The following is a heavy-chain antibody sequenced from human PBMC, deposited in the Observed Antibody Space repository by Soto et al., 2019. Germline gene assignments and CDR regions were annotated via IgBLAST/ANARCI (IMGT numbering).Heavy chain of an antibody. D-gene: IGHD2-21*02. V-gene: IGHV4-30-4*01. CDR2: IDYSVRT. J-gene: IGHJ1*01. CDR3: ARYSGGNSGDFQH. Sequence: QVQLQESGPGLVKPSQTLSLTCTVSGGSISSGDYYWGWIRQHPVQGLEWIGYIDYSVRTFYNSFLERRVTISLDTSKTQSTLKLSSVTAADTAVYYCARYSGGNSGDFQHWGQGTLVTVSS. CDR1: GGSISSGDYY.